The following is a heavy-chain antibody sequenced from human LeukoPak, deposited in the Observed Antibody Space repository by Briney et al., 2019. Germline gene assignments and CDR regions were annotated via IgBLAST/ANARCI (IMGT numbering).Heavy chain of an antibody. Sequence: GGSLRLSCTASGFSFSTYSMNWVRQAPGKGLEWVSYIVGSSSNIYYAGSVKGRFTISRDNAKNSLYLQMDSLRAEDTAVYYCATDSPETAAFDYWGQGTLVTGPS. CDR2: IVGSSSNI. V-gene: IGHV3-48*04. J-gene: IGHJ4*02. CDR1: GFSFSTYS. CDR3: ATDSPETAAFDY. D-gene: IGHD1-1*01.